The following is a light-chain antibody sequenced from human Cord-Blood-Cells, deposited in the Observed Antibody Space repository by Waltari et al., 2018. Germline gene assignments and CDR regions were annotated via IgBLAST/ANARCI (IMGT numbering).Light chain of an antibody. J-gene: IGLJ1*01. CDR1: SSDVGGYNY. CDR3: SSYTSSSTYV. Sequence: QSALTQPASVSGSPGQSITISCTGTSSDVGGYNYVSWYQQHPGKAPNLMIYDVSNRSSGVSNRFSGSKSGNTASLTISGLQAEDEADYYCSSYTSSSTYVFGTGTKVTVL. V-gene: IGLV2-14*01. CDR2: DVS.